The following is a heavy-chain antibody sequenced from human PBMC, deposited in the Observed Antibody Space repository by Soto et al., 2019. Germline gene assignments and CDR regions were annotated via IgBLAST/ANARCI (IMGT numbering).Heavy chain of an antibody. CDR1: GGSISSYC. CDR3: ARTYGDYDRTYYYYYYMDV. Sequence: PSETLSLTCTVSGGSISSYCWSWIRQPPGKGLEWIGYIYYSGSTNYNPSLKSRVTISVDTSKNQLSLKLSSVTAADTAVYYCARTYGDYDRTYYYYYYMDVWGKGTTVTISS. J-gene: IGHJ6*03. CDR2: IYYSGST. V-gene: IGHV4-59*01. D-gene: IGHD4-17*01.